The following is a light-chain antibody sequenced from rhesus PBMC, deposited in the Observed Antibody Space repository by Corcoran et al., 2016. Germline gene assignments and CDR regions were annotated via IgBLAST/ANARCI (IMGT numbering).Light chain of an antibody. J-gene: IGKJ1*01. CDR2: KAS. Sequence: DIQMTQSPSSLSASVGDRVTITCRASQGISSWLAWYQQKPGKDPKPLIYKASSLKSGVPSRVSGSGSVTDFNLTISSLQPEDFATYYCQQYNSAPPTFGQGTKVEIK. V-gene: IGKV1-21*01. CDR1: QGISSW. CDR3: QQYNSAPPT.